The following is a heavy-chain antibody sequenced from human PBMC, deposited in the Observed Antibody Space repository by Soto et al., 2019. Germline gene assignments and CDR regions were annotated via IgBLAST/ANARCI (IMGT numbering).Heavy chain of an antibody. CDR1: GGSITSYY. CDR2: IYSTGST. CDR3: ARNPQGPVDFDH. V-gene: IGHV4-4*08. J-gene: IGHJ4*02. Sequence: SETLSLTCTVSGGSITSYYWSWIRQPPGKRLEWIGHIYSTGSTHYNPSLKSRVTISLGTSENQLSLTLTSVTAADTAVSYCARNPQGPVDFDHWGPGTLVTVSS.